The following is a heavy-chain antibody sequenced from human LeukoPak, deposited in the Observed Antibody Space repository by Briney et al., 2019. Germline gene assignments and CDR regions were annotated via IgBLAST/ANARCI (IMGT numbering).Heavy chain of an antibody. CDR3: ARDRVYYDSSGYFPHFDY. Sequence: PGGSLRLSCAASGFTFSSYGMHWVRQAPGKGLEWVAVIWYDGSNKYYADSVKGRFTISRDNSKNTLYLQMTSLRAEDTAVYYCARDRVYYDSSGYFPHFDYWGQGTLVTVSS. V-gene: IGHV3-33*01. D-gene: IGHD3-22*01. CDR2: IWYDGSNK. CDR1: GFTFSSYG. J-gene: IGHJ4*02.